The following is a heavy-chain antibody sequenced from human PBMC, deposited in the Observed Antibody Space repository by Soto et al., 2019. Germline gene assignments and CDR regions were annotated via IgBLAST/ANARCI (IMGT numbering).Heavy chain of an antibody. D-gene: IGHD4-17*01. V-gene: IGHV1-69*02. Sequence: QVQLVQSGAEVKKPGSSVKVSCKASGGTFSSYTISWVRQAPGQGLEWMGRIIPILGIANYAQKFQGRVTITAEKYTSTAYMELSSLRAEDTAVYYCEEMKDYEGAFDIWGQGTMVTVSS. CDR3: EEMKDYEGAFDI. CDR1: GGTFSSYT. CDR2: IIPILGIA. J-gene: IGHJ3*02.